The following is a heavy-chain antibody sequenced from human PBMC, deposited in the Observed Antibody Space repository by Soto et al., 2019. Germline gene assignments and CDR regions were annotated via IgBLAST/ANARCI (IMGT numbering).Heavy chain of an antibody. CDR2: ISSSISYI. CDR1: GFTFSTYS. Sequence: GGSLRLSCAASGFTFSTYSTNWVRQAPGKGLEWVSSISSSISYIYYADSLKGRFTISRDNAKNSLYLQMNSLKTEDTAVYYCTRDSSSSWYNYLYYYYGMDVWGQGTTVTVSS. J-gene: IGHJ6*02. D-gene: IGHD6-13*01. CDR3: TRDSSSSWYNYLYYYYGMDV. V-gene: IGHV3-21*03.